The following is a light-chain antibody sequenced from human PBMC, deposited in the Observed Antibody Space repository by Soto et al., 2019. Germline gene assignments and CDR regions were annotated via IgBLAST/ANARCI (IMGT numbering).Light chain of an antibody. V-gene: IGKV3-15*01. CDR1: QSVGIK. Sequence: EKVMTQSPATLSVSPGERAILSCRASQSVGIKLGWYQQKPGQAPRLLIYDASTRAAGIPARFSGSGSGTEFTLTISSLQSEDFAVYYCHQYNDWPMWTFGQGTKVEIK. J-gene: IGKJ1*01. CDR3: HQYNDWPMWT. CDR2: DAS.